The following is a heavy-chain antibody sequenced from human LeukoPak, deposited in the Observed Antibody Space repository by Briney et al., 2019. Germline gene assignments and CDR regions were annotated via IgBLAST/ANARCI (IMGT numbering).Heavy chain of an antibody. CDR3: AKEGEPSAYYYNYMDV. V-gene: IGHV3-30*02. D-gene: IGHD1-14*01. CDR1: GFTFTNYG. Sequence: GGSLRLSCAASGFTFTNYGMHWVRQAPGKGLEWVAFIRYDGSNKYYADSVKGRFTISRDNSRNTLYLQMNSLRAEDTAVYYCAKEGEPSAYYYNYMDVWGKGTTVTVSS. J-gene: IGHJ6*03. CDR2: IRYDGSNK.